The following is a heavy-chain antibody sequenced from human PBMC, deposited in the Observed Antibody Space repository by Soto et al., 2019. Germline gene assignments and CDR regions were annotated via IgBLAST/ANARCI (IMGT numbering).Heavy chain of an antibody. CDR2: IYYSGST. Sequence: PSETLSLTCTVSGCSISSGGYYWSWIRQHPGKGLEWIGYIYYSGSTYYNPSLKSRVTISVDTSKNQFSLKLSSVTAADTAVYYCAKTTYYYDSSGPAGGLYFDYWGQGTLVTVSS. D-gene: IGHD3-22*01. CDR1: GCSISSGGYY. CDR3: AKTTYYYDSSGPAGGLYFDY. V-gene: IGHV4-31*03. J-gene: IGHJ4*02.